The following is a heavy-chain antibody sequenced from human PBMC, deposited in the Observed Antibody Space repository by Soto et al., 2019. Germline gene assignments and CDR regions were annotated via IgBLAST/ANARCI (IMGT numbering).Heavy chain of an antibody. CDR2: ISGSGATT. Sequence: PGGSLRLSCAASGFTFSKYGMSWVRQAPGEGLEWVSTISGSGATTYYADSVKGRFTISRDNSKNTVYLQMNSLRAEDTAVYYCAKDLGNSLDYFDSWGQGTLVTVSS. V-gene: IGHV3-23*01. CDR1: GFTFSKYG. CDR3: AKDLGNSLDYFDS. J-gene: IGHJ4*02. D-gene: IGHD1-1*01.